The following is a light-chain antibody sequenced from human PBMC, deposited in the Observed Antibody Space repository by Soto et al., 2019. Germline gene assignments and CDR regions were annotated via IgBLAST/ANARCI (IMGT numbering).Light chain of an antibody. CDR2: TVN. V-gene: IGLV2-14*03. CDR1: SSDVGGYKY. J-gene: IGLJ1*01. Sequence: QSALTXPASVSGSPGQSITISCTGTSSDVGGYKYVSWYQQHPGKAPKLLIYTVNNRPSGVSNRFSGSKSGNTASLTISGLQAEDEADYYCSSYTSSSSYVFGTGTKVTVL. CDR3: SSYTSSSSYV.